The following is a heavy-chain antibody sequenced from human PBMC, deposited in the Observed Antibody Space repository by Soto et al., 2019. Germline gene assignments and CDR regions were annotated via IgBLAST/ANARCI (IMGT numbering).Heavy chain of an antibody. CDR2: INHSGST. D-gene: IGHD6-19*01. CDR3: ARGRVRAVEGVTYYYFDY. CDR1: GGSFSGYY. Sequence: SETLSLTCAVYGGSFSGYYWSWIRQPPGKGLEWIGEINHSGSTNYNPSLKSRVTISVDTSKNQFSLKLSSVTAGDTAVYYCARGRVRAVEGVTYYYFDYWGQGTLVTVSS. V-gene: IGHV4-34*01. J-gene: IGHJ4*02.